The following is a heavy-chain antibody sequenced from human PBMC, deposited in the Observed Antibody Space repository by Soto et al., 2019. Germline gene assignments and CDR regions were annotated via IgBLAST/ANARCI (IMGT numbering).Heavy chain of an antibody. D-gene: IGHD1-1*01. J-gene: IGHJ3*02. CDR2: ISSSSSTI. CDR3: AREMATPERHAFDI. CDR1: GFTFSSYS. V-gene: IGHV3-48*02. Sequence: TGGSLRLSCAASGFTFSSYSMNWVRQAPGKGLEWVSYISSSSSTIYYADSVKGRFTISRDNAKNSLYLQMNSLREEDTAVYYCAREMATPERHAFDIWGQGTMVTVSS.